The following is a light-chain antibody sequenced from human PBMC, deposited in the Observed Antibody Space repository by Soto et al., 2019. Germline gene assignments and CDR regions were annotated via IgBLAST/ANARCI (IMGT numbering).Light chain of an antibody. CDR1: QTFDPIY. CDR2: GAS. V-gene: IGKV3-20*01. J-gene: IGKJ1*01. Sequence: EIVLTQSPGTLSVSPGETATLSCRASQTFDPIYLAWYQKKPGRAPKLLIYGASSRAAGIPDRFSGSGSDRDFTLTITRLEPDDFAVYYCHQYSDSPPWTFGQGTKVEFK. CDR3: HQYSDSPPWT.